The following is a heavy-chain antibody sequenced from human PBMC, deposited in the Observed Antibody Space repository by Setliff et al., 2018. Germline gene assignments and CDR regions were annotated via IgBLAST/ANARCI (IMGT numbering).Heavy chain of an antibody. V-gene: IGHV4-4*07. D-gene: IGHD6-19*01. CDR2: IYTSGST. J-gene: IGHJ6*03. Sequence: SETLSLTCTVSGGSISSYYWSWIRQPAGKGLEWIGRIYTSGSTNYNPSLKSRVTMSVDTSKNQFSLKLSSVTAADAAVYYCAREQWLDPPGYYYMDVWAKGTTVTVSS. CDR3: AREQWLDPPGYYYMDV. CDR1: GGSISSYY.